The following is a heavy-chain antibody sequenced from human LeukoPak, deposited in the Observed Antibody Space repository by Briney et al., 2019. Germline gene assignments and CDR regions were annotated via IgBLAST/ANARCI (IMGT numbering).Heavy chain of an antibody. J-gene: IGHJ4*02. V-gene: IGHV3-7*01. CDR2: IKQDGSEK. D-gene: IGHD1-26*01. CDR3: ARDQRFAGACFDY. CDR1: GFTFSSYW. Sequence: GGSLRLSCAASGFTFSSYWMSWVRQAPGKGLEWVANIKQDGSEKYYVDSVKGRFTISRDNAKNSLYLQMNSLRAEDTAVYYCARDQRFAGACFDYWGQGTLVTVSS.